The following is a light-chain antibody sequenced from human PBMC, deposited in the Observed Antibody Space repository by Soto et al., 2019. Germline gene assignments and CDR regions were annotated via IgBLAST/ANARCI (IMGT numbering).Light chain of an antibody. V-gene: IGLV2-8*01. CDR1: SSDVGGCDY. CDR3: SSYAGSNNLV. CDR2: EVN. J-gene: IGLJ3*02. Sequence: QSALTQPPSASGSPGQSVTISCTGTSSDVGGCDYVSWYQHHPGKAPKLMIYEVNKRPSGVPDRFSGSKSGNTASLTVSGLQAEDEADYYCSSYAGSNNLVFGGGTKLTVL.